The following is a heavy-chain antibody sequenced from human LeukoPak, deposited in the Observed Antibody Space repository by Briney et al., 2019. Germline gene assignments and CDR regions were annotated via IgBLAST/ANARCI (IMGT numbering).Heavy chain of an antibody. CDR1: GFTFSSYG. J-gene: IGHJ4*02. CDR2: IWYDGGNK. CDR3: ARDTVGATGGDY. V-gene: IGHV3-33*01. D-gene: IGHD1-26*01. Sequence: GGSLRLSCAASGFTFSSYGMHWVRQAPGKGLEWVAVIWYDGGNKYYADSVKGRFTISRDNSKNTLYLQMNSLRAEDTAVYYCARDTVGATGGDYWGQGTLVTVSS.